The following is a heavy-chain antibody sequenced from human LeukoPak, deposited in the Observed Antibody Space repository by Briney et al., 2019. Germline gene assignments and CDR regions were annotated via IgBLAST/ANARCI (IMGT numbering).Heavy chain of an antibody. J-gene: IGHJ5*01. D-gene: IGHD6-6*01. CDR1: GDSVSSNSAA. CDR2: TYYNSKWYN. Sequence: SQTLSLACAISGDSVSSNSAAWNWIRQSPSRGLEWLGRTYYNSKWYNDYAVSVKSRITINPDTSENQFSLQLNSVTPEDTAVYYCTRDSGSYSSSYRFDSWGHGTLVTVSS. CDR3: TRDSGSYSSSYRFDS. V-gene: IGHV6-1*01.